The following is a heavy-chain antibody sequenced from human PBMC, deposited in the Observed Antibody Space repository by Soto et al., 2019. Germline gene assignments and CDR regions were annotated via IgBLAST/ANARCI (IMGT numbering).Heavy chain of an antibody. CDR1: GFTFSSYW. D-gene: IGHD6-13*01. V-gene: IGHV3-74*01. CDR3: ARDAYSSSWYLFDY. J-gene: IGHJ4*02. CDR2: INSDGSST. Sequence: PGGSLRLSCAASGFTFSSYWMHWVRQAPGKGLVWVSRINSDGSSTSYADSMKGRFTISRDNAKNTLYLQMNSLRAEDTAVYYCARDAYSSSWYLFDYWGQGTLVTVSS.